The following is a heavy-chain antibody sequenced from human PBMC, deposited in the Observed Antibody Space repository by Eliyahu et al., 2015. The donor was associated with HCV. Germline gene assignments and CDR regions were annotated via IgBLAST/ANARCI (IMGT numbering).Heavy chain of an antibody. CDR3: AKEAGAATFDY. CDR2: ISGNGGNT. CDR1: GFTFNNYA. J-gene: IGHJ4*02. D-gene: IGHD1-26*01. Sequence: EVQLVESGGGLVQPGGSLRLSCAASGFTFNNYAMXWVRQAPGKGLEGVLAISGNGGNTYSADSVKGRFTISRDNSKNTLYLQMNSLRAEDTAVYYCAKEAGAATFDYWGQGTLVTVSS. V-gene: IGHV3-23*04.